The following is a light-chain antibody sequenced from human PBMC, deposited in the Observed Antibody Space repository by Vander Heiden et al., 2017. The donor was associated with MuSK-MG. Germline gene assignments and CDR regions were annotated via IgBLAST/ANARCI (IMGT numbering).Light chain of an antibody. CDR2: AAS. CDR1: QSISSY. CDR3: QQSDSTPLT. V-gene: IGKV1-39*01. Sequence: DIQMTQSPSSLSASVGDRVTITCRASQSISSYLNWYQQKPVKAPKLLIYAASSLQSGVPSRFSGSGSGTDFTLTISRLQPEDFATYYCQQSDSTPLTFGHGTKVDIK. J-gene: IGKJ3*01.